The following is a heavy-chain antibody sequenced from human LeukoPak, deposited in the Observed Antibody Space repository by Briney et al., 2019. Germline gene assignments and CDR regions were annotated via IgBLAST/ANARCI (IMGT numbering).Heavy chain of an antibody. D-gene: IGHD2-2*01. CDR3: AAYCSSTSCYAFQDNWFDP. CDR1: GFTFSSYA. J-gene: IGHJ5*02. V-gene: IGHV3-23*01. Sequence: GGSLRLSCAASGFTFSSYAMSWVRQAPGKGLEWVSAISGSGGSTYYADSVKGRFTISRDNSKNTLYLQMNSLRAEDTAVYYCAAYCSSTSCYAFQDNWFDPWGQGTLVTVSS. CDR2: ISGSGGST.